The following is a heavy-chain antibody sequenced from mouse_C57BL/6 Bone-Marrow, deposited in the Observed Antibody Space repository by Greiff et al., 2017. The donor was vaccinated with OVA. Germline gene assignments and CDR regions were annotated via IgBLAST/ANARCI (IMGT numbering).Heavy chain of an antibody. CDR2: IYPGDGDT. D-gene: IGHD2-4*01. V-gene: IGHV1-82*01. Sequence: VQLQQSGPELVNPGASVKISCKASGYAFSSSWMNWVKQRPGKGLEWIGRIYPGDGDTNYNGKFKGKATLTADKSSSTAYMQLSSLTSEDSAVYFCARFYYDYLYYFDYWGQGTTLTVSS. CDR1: GYAFSSSW. CDR3: ARFYYDYLYYFDY. J-gene: IGHJ2*01.